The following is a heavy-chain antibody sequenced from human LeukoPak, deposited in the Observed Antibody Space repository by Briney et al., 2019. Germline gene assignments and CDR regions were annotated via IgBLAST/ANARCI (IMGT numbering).Heavy chain of an antibody. CDR2: ISSSSSTI. Sequence: GGSLRLSCAASGFTFSSYSMNWVRQAPGKGLEWVSYISSSSSTIYYADSVKGRFTFSRDNAKNSLYLQMYSLRAEDTAVYYCANLASPRGDYNGYWGQGTLVTVSS. J-gene: IGHJ4*02. CDR1: GFTFSSYS. CDR3: ANLASPRGDYNGY. V-gene: IGHV3-48*01. D-gene: IGHD2-8*01.